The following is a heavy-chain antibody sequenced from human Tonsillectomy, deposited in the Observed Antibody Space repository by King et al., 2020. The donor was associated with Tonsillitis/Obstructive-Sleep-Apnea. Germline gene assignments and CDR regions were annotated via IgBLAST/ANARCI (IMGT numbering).Heavy chain of an antibody. CDR2: FRSKLVGGTT. J-gene: IGHJ4*02. CDR3: TTGSYSTDDY. V-gene: IGHV3-15*01. Sequence: VQLVESGGGLVKPGGSLRLSCAASGFTFSYAGMSWVRQAPGKGLHWLGHFRSKLVGGTTHYAAPVKGRFTISRDDSKDTLYLQMNGLKTEDTALYFCTTGSYSTDDYWGQGTLVTVSS. D-gene: IGHD3-3*01. CDR1: GFTFSYAG.